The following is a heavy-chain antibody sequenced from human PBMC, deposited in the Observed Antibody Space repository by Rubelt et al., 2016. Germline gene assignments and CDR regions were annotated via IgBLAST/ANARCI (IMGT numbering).Heavy chain of an antibody. Sequence: QLQLQESGPGLVKPSETLSLTCAVSGDSISSSSYFWGWVRQPPGKGLEYVATIYPTGSTYSKPSLRSRVTISGDTSKNQFSLKMAAVTAAETAGYYCVRQKGGLMDYWGQGTLVTVSS. CDR2: IYPTGST. D-gene: IGHD3-16*01. CDR1: GDSISSSSYF. CDR3: VRQKGGLMDY. J-gene: IGHJ4*02. V-gene: IGHV4-39*01.